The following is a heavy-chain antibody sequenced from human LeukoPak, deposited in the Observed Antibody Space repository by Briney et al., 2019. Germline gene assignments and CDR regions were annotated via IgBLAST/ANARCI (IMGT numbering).Heavy chain of an antibody. CDR2: ISGYNGNT. V-gene: IGHV1-18*01. J-gene: IGHJ4*02. CDR1: GYTLTNYA. D-gene: IGHD4-17*01. Sequence: GASVTVSYKPSGYTLTNYAIRWVRQAPGKGLEWVERISGYNGNTVYAQKVKDRVTVTADTSTAYLEMRGLTSDDTAVYFCARDHGDFVGVRVGFDSWGQGTLVTVSS. CDR3: ARDHGDFVGVRVGFDS.